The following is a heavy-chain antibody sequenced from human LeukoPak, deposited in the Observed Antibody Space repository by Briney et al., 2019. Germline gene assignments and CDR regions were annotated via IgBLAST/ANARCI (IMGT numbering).Heavy chain of an antibody. V-gene: IGHV4-61*01. CDR3: ARDRIAAAGRYYYYGMDV. CDR2: IYYSGST. Sequence: PSETLSLTCTVSGGSVSSGSYYWSWIRQPPGKGLEWIGYIYYSGSTNYNPSLKSRVTISVDTSKNQFSLKLSSVTAAGTAVYYCARDRIAAAGRYYYYGMDVWGQGTTVTVSS. CDR1: GGSVSSGSYY. D-gene: IGHD6-13*01. J-gene: IGHJ6*02.